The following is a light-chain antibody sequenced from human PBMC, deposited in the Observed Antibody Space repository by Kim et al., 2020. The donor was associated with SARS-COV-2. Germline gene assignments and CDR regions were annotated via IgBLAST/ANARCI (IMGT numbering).Light chain of an antibody. CDR3: SSYTRSSSVV. V-gene: IGLV2-14*03. J-gene: IGLJ2*01. CDR1: SSDVGGYNY. Sequence: QSALTQPASVSGSPGQSITISCTGTSSDVGGYNYVSWYQQHPGKAPKLMIYDVSNRPAGVSNRLSGSKSGNTASLTISGLQAEDEADYYCSSYTRSSSVVFGGGTQLTVL. CDR2: DVS.